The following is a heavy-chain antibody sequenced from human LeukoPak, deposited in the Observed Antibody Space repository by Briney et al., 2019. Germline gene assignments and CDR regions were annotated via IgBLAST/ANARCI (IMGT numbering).Heavy chain of an antibody. J-gene: IGHJ4*02. CDR2: IYYSWST. D-gene: IGHD3-10*01. Sequence: SETLSLTCTVSGGSISSYYWSWIRQPPGKGLEWSGYIYYSWSTNYNPSLKRRATISVDTPKNQFSLKLSSVTAADTALYFCARARLSIVRGITNFDYWGQGTVVTVSS. V-gene: IGHV4-59*08. CDR1: GGSISSYY. CDR3: ARARLSIVRGITNFDY.